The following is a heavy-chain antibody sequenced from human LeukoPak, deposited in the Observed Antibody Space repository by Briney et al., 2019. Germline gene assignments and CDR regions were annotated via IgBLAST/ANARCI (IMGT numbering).Heavy chain of an antibody. CDR3: ARDYGEDMIVVCMDV. CDR1: XYTXTXXY. CDR2: INPNSGGT. D-gene: IGHD3-22*01. Sequence: VXVXXXXSXYTXTXXYMHWVRQAPGQGLEWMGWINPNSGGTNYAQKFQGRVTMTRDTSISTAYMELSRLRSDDTAVYYCARDYGEDMIVVCMDVWGQGTTVTVSS. J-gene: IGHJ6*02. V-gene: IGHV1-2*02.